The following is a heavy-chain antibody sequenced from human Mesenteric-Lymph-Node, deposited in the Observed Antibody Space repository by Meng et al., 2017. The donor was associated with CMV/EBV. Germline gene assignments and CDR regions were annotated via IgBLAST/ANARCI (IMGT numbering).Heavy chain of an antibody. CDR1: GLNVSSNY. V-gene: IGHV3-53*05. CDR2: ISSGGRT. CDR3: AKDVSGDGRYAFDY. Sequence: GESLKISCAASGLNVSSNYMSWVRQAPGKGLEWVSVISSGGRTNYADAVRGRFTISRDKSKNTLYLQMNNLGAEDTALYYCAKDVSGDGRYAFDYWGQGTLVTVSS. D-gene: IGHD1-26*01. J-gene: IGHJ4*02.